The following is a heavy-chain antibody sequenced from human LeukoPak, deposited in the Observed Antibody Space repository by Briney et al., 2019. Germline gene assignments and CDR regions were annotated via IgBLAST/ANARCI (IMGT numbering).Heavy chain of an antibody. CDR1: GFSFSSYA. CDR2: ISHDGGST. J-gene: IGHJ4*02. V-gene: IGHV3-23*01. Sequence: GGSLRLSCAASGFSFSSYAMSWVRQAPGKGLEWVSHISHDGGSTYYADSVKGRFTISRDNSRNTLYLQLSSLKDEDTAIYYCAKVKFYFDNWGQGTLVTVSS. CDR3: AKVKFYFDN.